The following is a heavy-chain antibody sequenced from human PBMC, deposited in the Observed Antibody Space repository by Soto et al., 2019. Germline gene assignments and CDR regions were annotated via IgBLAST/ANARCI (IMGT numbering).Heavy chain of an antibody. J-gene: IGHJ6*02. CDR2: ISAYNGNT. CDR3: ARDRVLTYYDFWSGYSGYDYGMDV. CDR1: GYTFTSDG. Sequence: ASVKVSFKASGYTFTSDGISWVRQAPGQGLGWMGWISAYNGNTNYAQKLQGRVTMTTDTSTSKAYMELRSLRSDDTAVYSCARDRVLTYYDFWSGYSGYDYGMDVWG. D-gene: IGHD3-3*01. V-gene: IGHV1-18*01.